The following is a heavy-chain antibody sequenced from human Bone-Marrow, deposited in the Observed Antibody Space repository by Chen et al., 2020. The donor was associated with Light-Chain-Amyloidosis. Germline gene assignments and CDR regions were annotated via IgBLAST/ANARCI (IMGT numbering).Heavy chain of an antibody. CDR2: TNPDGSRT. J-gene: IGHJ4*02. Sequence: EVQLVQSGGGLVQPGGSLRLSCAXSTFPISEYWMHWVRQAPGKGLLWVARTNPDGSRTDHAGSVRGRFTISRDDARNTLYLQMRSLRAEDTAVYYCVKDFVGPRDYWGPGDLVTVSS. CDR3: VKDFVGPRDY. D-gene: IGHD2-21*01. CDR1: TFPISEYW. V-gene: IGHV3-74*01.